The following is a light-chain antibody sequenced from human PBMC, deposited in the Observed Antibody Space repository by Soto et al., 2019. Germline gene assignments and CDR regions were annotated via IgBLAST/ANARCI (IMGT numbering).Light chain of an antibody. Sequence: EIVMTQSPATLSVSPGETPTLSCRASQSVSKNLAWYQQKPVQSPRLLIYGTSTRSTGIPARFSGSGSGTEFTLTIGSLQSADFAVYYCQQYNNWPRTFGQGTKVDIK. CDR1: QSVSKN. J-gene: IGKJ1*01. CDR2: GTS. CDR3: QQYNNWPRT. V-gene: IGKV3-15*01.